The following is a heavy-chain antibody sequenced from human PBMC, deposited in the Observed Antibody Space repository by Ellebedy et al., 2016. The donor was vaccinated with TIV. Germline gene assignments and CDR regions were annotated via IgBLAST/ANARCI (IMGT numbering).Heavy chain of an antibody. V-gene: IGHV1-69*13. D-gene: IGHD2/OR15-2a*01. CDR2: IIPIFGTA. J-gene: IGHJ6*03. Sequence: SVKVSXKASRGTFSSYAISWVRQAPGQGLEWMGGIIPIFGTANYAQKFQGRVTITADESTSTAYMELSSLRSEDTAVYYCARAQDYLHYYYYYMDVWGKGTTVTVSS. CDR1: RGTFSSYA. CDR3: ARAQDYLHYYYYYMDV.